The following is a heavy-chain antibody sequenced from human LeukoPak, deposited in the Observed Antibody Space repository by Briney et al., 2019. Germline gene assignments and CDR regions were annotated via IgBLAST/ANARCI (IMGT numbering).Heavy chain of an antibody. CDR2: IYYSGST. CDR1: GGSISSSSYY. Sequence: SETLSLTCTVSGGSISSSSYYWGWIRQPPGKGLEWIGSIYYSGSTYCNPSLKSRVTISVDTSKNQFSLKLSSVTAADTAVYYCASSLFRFGELHWFDPWGQGTLVTVSS. J-gene: IGHJ5*02. CDR3: ASSLFRFGELHWFDP. D-gene: IGHD3-10*01. V-gene: IGHV4-39*07.